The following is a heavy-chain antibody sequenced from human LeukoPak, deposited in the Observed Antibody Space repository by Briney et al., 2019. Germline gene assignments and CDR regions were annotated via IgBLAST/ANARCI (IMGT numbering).Heavy chain of an antibody. V-gene: IGHV1-69*04. D-gene: IGHD4-17*01. J-gene: IGHJ4*02. CDR2: IIPILDIG. CDR3: ARARANDYGDYPFDY. Sequence: SVKVSCKASGGTFSSYAISWVRQAPGQGLEWMGRIIPILDIGNYAQKFQGRVTITADKSTSTAYMELSSLRSEDTAVYYCARARANDYGDYPFDYWGQGTLVTVSS. CDR1: GGTFSSYA.